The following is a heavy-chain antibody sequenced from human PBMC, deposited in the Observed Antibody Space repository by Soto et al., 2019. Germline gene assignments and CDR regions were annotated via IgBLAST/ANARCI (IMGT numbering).Heavy chain of an antibody. J-gene: IGHJ6*02. CDR1: GFSFSSYA. V-gene: IGHV3-23*01. CDR3: ARPKLGSYYYGMDV. CDR2: IIDSGAST. Sequence: PGGSLRLSCAASGFSFSSYAMSWVRQAPGKGLEWVSDIIDSGASTYYADSVKGRFTISRDNSKNTLYLQMNSLRAEDTAVYYCARPKLGSYYYGMDVWGQGTTVTVSS. D-gene: IGHD7-27*01.